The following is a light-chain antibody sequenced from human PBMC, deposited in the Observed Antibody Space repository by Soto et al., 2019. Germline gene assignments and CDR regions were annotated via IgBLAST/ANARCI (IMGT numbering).Light chain of an antibody. V-gene: IGKV3-15*01. Sequence: EIVLTQSPGTLSLSPGERSTLSCMAIQSVSRKLAWYQQKPCQAPRLLIYGASTRATGIPARFSGSGSGTEFTLTISSLQYEDFAVYYCQQYNNWHRGTFGQGTKVDIK. CDR2: GAS. CDR1: QSVSRK. CDR3: QQYNNWHRGT. J-gene: IGKJ1*01.